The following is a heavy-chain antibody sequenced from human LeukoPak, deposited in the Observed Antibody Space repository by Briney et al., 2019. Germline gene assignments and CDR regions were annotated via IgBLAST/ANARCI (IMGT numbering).Heavy chain of an antibody. CDR3: ARGWYYYGSGSYYRGSDY. V-gene: IGHV1-46*01. D-gene: IGHD3-10*01. CDR2: ISPSGGST. CDR1: GYTFTSYY. Sequence: ASVKVSCKASGYTFTSYYMHWVRQAPGQGLEWMGIISPSGGSTSYAQKFQGRVTMTRDTSTSTVYMELSSLRSEDTAVYYCARGWYYYGSGSYYRGSDYWGQGTLVTVSS. J-gene: IGHJ4*02.